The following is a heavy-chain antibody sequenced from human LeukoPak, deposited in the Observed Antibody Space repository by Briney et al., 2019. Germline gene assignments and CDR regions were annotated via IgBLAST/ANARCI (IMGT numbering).Heavy chain of an antibody. CDR3: ARETPNIVATIETLDPPHGMDV. V-gene: IGHV6-1*01. CDR2: TYYRSKWYN. D-gene: IGHD5-12*01. Sequence: QTLSLTCAISGDSVSSNSAAWNWIRQFPSRGLEWLGRTYYRSKWYNDYAVSVKSRITINPDTSKNQFSLQLNSVTPEDTAVYYCARETPNIVATIETLDPPHGMDVWGQGTTVTVSS. J-gene: IGHJ6*02. CDR1: GDSVSSNSAA.